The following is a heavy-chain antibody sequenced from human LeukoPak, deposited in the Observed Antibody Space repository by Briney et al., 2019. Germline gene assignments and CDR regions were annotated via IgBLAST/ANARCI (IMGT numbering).Heavy chain of an antibody. CDR2: IRNKANTYTT. CDR1: GFTFSDHY. V-gene: IGHV3-72*01. CDR3: AIGASSSSPQYFHGLDV. D-gene: IGHD2-2*01. Sequence: GGSLRLSCAASGFTFSDHYMDWVRQAPGKGLEWIGRIRNKANTYTTEYAASVKGRFSVSRDDSHNSLFLQMNSLKIEDTAVYYCAIGASSSSPQYFHGLDVWGRGTTVTVSS. J-gene: IGHJ6*02.